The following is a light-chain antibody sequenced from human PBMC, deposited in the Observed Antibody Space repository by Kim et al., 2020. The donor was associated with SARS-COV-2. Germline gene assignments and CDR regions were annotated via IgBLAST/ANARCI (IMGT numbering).Light chain of an antibody. V-gene: IGKV3-20*01. CDR2: ASS. Sequence: EIVLTQSPVTLSLSPGDRATLSCRASQSVRSYYLAWYQQKPGQAPRLLISASSSRATGIPDRFSGSGSGTDFTLIIKTLEPEDFAVYYCQQYGDTPFTFGPGTKVEIK. CDR3: QQYGDTPFT. CDR1: QSVRSYY. J-gene: IGKJ3*01.